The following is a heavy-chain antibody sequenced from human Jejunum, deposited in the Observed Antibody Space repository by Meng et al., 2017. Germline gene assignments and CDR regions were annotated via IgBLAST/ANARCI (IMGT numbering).Heavy chain of an antibody. V-gene: IGHV3-23*01. CDR3: AKDKVIWAGGGMDV. D-gene: IGHD3-22*01. J-gene: IGHJ6*02. CDR1: NFPSDFIFTNYA. CDR2: VSGHGTST. Sequence: EVQLLESGGGLVQPGGSLRLACAASNFPSDFIFTNYAISWVRQAPGKGLEWVLGVSGHGTSTYYADSVKGRFTISRDNSKNTVYLQMNNLRVEDTAVYYCAKDKVIWAGGGMDVWGQGTTVTVSS.